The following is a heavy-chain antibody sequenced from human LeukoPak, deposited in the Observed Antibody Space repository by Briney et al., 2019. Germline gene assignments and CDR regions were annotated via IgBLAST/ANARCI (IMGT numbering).Heavy chain of an antibody. J-gene: IGHJ4*02. CDR2: IYYSGTA. Sequence: SETLSLTCSVSGGSIRRVSYYWGWIRQPPGKGLEWIGSIYYSGTAYYNPSLESRVTISVDTSMHQFSLKMSSVTAADTAVYYCARRSSRAADFYYWGQGTLVTVSS. CDR3: ARRSSRAADFYY. V-gene: IGHV4-39*01. D-gene: IGHD6-13*01. CDR1: GGSIRRVSYY.